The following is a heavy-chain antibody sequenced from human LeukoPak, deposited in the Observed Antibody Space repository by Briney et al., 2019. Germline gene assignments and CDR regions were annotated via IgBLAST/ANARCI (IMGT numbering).Heavy chain of an antibody. CDR3: ARDVTGYVDY. Sequence: GGSLGLSFAASGFTFRSYWMSWVRQAPGKGLEWVSSMKQDGSEKYYVDSVKGRFTTSRDNAKSSLYLQMNSLRAEDTAVYYCARDVTGYVDYWGQGTLVTVSS. V-gene: IGHV3-7*01. D-gene: IGHD1-1*01. CDR1: GFTFRSYW. CDR2: MKQDGSEK. J-gene: IGHJ4*02.